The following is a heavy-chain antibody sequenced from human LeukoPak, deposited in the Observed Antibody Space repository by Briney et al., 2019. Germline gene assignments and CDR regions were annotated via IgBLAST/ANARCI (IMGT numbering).Heavy chain of an antibody. CDR1: GYSISTGYY. V-gene: IGHV4-38-2*01. D-gene: IGHD3-9*01. J-gene: IGHJ4*02. CDR2: IYHSGTT. Sequence: PSETLCLTCAVSGYSISTGYYWRWIRQPPGKGLEWIANIYHSGTTYYNPSLKSRVTISVDTSKNQFSLRLSSVTATDTAVYYCARTDWLSTYFHYWGQGTLVTVSS. CDR3: ARTDWLSTYFHY.